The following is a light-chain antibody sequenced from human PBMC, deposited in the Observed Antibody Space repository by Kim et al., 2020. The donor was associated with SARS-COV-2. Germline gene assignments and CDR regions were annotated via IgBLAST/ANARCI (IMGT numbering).Light chain of an antibody. J-gene: IGKJ4*01. CDR3: QQYQDWPT. Sequence: EIIMTQSPATLSVSPGDRATLSRRASETISSALAWYQQKPGQPPRLLFSAASTRATGIPARFSGSGVGTDFTLTISSLQSEDFAVYYCQQYQDWPTFGGGTKLEI. CDR1: ETISSA. CDR2: AAS. V-gene: IGKV3-15*01.